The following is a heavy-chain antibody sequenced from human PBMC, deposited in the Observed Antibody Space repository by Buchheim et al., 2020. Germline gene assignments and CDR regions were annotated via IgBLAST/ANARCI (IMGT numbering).Heavy chain of an antibody. CDR2: ISFDGSSD. D-gene: IGHD3-22*01. Sequence: QVQLVESGGGVVQPGRSLRLSCAASGFTFSSYGIHWVRQAPGKGLEWVAVISFDGSSDDYADSVKGRFTISRNNSKNKVYLKMNSLSTEDTAVYYCAKDRDSTGWLDFAFDYWGQGT. CDR3: AKDRDSTGWLDFAFDY. J-gene: IGHJ4*02. V-gene: IGHV3-30*18. CDR1: GFTFSSYG.